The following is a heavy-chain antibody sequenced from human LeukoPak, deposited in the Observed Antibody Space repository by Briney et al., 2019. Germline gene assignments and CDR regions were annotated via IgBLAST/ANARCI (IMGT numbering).Heavy chain of an antibody. CDR1: GGSINSGGYY. D-gene: IGHD4-11*01. Sequence: LSETLSLTCTVSGGSINSGGYYWSWIRQHPGKGLEWTGYISYSGSTYYNPSLKGRVTVSLDTSKNQFSLRLSSVSAADTAVYFCTVGPHHYFDSWGQGTLVTVSS. CDR3: TVGPHHYFDS. V-gene: IGHV4-31*03. CDR2: ISYSGST. J-gene: IGHJ4*02.